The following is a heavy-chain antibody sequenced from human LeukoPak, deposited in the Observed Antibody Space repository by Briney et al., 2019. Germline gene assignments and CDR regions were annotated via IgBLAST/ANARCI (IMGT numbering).Heavy chain of an antibody. CDR2: INCDSGAT. CDR1: GYTFGDYH. D-gene: IGHD3-3*01. J-gene: IGHJ5*02. V-gene: IGHV1-2*02. Sequence: ASVKVSCKASGYTFGDYHMHWVRQAPGQGLEWMGWINCDSGATHYAQKFQGRVTMARDTSISTTHMDLSSLTSDDTAVYYCGRELGGGVTREDWLDPWGQGTLVTVSP. CDR3: GRELGGGVTREDWLDP.